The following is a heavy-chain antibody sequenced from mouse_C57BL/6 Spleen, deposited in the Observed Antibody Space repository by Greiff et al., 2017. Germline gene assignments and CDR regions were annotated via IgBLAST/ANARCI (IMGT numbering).Heavy chain of an antibody. D-gene: IGHD1-1*01. V-gene: IGHV1-53*01. CDR2: INPSNGGT. CDR1: GYTFTSYW. CDR3: ARENYYYGSKDY. J-gene: IGHJ2*01. Sequence: VQLQQPGTELVKPGASVKLSCKASGYTFTSYWMHWVKQRPGPGLEWIGNINPSNGGTNYNEKFKSKATLTVDKSSSTAYMQLSSLTSEDSAVYVYARENYYYGSKDYWGQGTTLTVSS.